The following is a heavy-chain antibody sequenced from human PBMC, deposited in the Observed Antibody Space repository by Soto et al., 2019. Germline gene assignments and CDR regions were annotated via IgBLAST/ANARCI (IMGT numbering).Heavy chain of an antibody. V-gene: IGHV1-46*01. CDR2: INPSYAST. CDR3: ASREDYYDSSGYYDAVDI. Sequence: ASVKGSCKSSGYTFTNYYIHRLRQAPGQGLEWMGIINPSYASTSYAQKIQGRVTMIRDTSTSTVYMELSRLSSEDTAVYYCASREDYYDSSGYYDAVDIWG. D-gene: IGHD3-22*01. CDR1: GYTFTNYY. J-gene: IGHJ3*02.